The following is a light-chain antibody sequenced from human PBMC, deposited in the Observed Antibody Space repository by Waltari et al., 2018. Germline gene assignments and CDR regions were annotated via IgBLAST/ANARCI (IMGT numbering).Light chain of an antibody. V-gene: IGLV1-47*01. J-gene: IGLJ3*02. CDR3: ATWDDSLSAWV. Sequence: QSVLTQPPSASGTPGPRVTVSCSGSSSNIGSTYVYWYQQLPGTAPRLLIYRNNQRPAGVPDRFSGSKSGTSASLAISGLRSEDEADYYCATWDDSLSAWVFGGGTKLTVL. CDR2: RNN. CDR1: SSNIGSTY.